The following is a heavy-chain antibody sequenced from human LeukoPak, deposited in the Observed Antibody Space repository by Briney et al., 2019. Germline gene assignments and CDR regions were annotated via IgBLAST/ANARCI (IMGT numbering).Heavy chain of an antibody. CDR1: GGSISSSSYY. J-gene: IGHJ4*02. V-gene: IGHV4-61*03. CDR3: TRGQKYISGYTVTELGSGYFDY. D-gene: IGHD5-18*01. CDR2: IFYSGRT. Sequence: SETLSLTCTVSGGSISSSSYYWGWIRQPPGKGLEWIGYIFYSGRTSYNPSLKSRVTISVDTSKSHFSLTLSSVTAADTAVYYCTRGQKYISGYTVTELGSGYFDYWGQGTLVTVSS.